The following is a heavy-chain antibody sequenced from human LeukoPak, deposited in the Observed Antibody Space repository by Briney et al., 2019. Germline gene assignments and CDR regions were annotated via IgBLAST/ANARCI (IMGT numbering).Heavy chain of an antibody. CDR2: ITWDSGST. CDR1: GFTFHDYT. J-gene: IGHJ4*02. Sequence: PAGSLRLSCAASGFTFHDYTMHWVRQVPGKGLEWVSGITWDSGSTDYADSVQGHFTISRDNAKNSLYVQMDSLRPEDTALYYCVTSDWGSPFDYWGQGTLVTVSS. CDR3: VTSDWGSPFDY. D-gene: IGHD7-27*01. V-gene: IGHV3-9*01.